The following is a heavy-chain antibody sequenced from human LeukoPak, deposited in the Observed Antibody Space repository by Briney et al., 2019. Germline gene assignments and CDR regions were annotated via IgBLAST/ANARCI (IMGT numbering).Heavy chain of an antibody. D-gene: IGHD3-16*01. J-gene: IGHJ1*01. CDR2: ISGRSSHI. CDR1: GFSFSDYD. V-gene: IGHV3-21*01. Sequence: GGSLRLSCSASGFSFSDYDMNWVRQAPGKGLEWVSAISGRSSHIYYGESVKGRFAISRDNAKNSLYLQMDSLGVEDTAVYYCGRAFPPLRTSSAGDLWGQGTLVIVSS. CDR3: GRAFPPLRTSSAGDL.